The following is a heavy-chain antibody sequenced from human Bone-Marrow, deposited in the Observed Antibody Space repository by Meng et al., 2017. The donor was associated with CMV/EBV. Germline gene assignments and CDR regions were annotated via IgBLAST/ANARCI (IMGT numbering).Heavy chain of an antibody. D-gene: IGHD3-16*02. Sequence: ETLSLTCAASGFTFSNAWMSWVRQAPGKGLEWVGRIKSKTDGGTTDYAAPVKGRFTISRDDSKNTLYLQMNSLKTEDTAVYYCTTRIMITFGGVIGRNYFDYWGQGTLVTVSS. CDR3: TTRIMITFGGVIGRNYFDY. CDR1: GFTFSNAW. J-gene: IGHJ4*02. CDR2: IKSKTDGGTT. V-gene: IGHV3-15*01.